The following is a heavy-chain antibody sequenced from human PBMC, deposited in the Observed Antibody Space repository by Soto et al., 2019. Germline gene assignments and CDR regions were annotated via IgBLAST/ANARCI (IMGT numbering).Heavy chain of an antibody. CDR2: MSWNRGSI. V-gene: IGHV3-9*01. J-gene: IGHJ4*02. Sequence: GRSLRLSCAASGFTFDDYAMHWVRQAPGKRLWWGSGMSWNRGSIGYSDSVKGRFTISRENAKNSLYLQMKSMKAEHTPSHDCAKSGSYLDSYDFGYWGEGALVAAPQ. CDR3: AKSGSYLDSYDFGY. D-gene: IGHD1-26*01. CDR1: GFTFDDYA.